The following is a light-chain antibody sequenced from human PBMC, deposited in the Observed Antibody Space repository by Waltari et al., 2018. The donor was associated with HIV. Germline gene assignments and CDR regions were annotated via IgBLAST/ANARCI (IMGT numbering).Light chain of an antibody. V-gene: IGLV2-23*02. CDR1: SSDVGGYNY. Sequence: QSALTQPASVSGSPGQSITISCTGTSSDVGGYNYVSWYQQHPGKAPKLMICDVSKRPSGVSNRFSGSKSGNTASLTISGLQAEDEADYYCCSYAGSYVVFGGGTKLTVL. J-gene: IGLJ2*01. CDR3: CSYAGSYVV. CDR2: DVS.